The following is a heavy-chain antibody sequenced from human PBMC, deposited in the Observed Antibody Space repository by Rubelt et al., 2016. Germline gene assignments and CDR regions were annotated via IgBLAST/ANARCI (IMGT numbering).Heavy chain of an antibody. Sequence: QVQLQESGPGLVKPSETLSLTCTVSGGSISSYYWSWIRQPPGKGLEWIGYIYYSGITNYNPSLKSRVTISVDTSKNQFSLRLSSVTAADTAVYYCARAPGGSYWFDPWGQGTLVTVSS. CDR1: GGSISSYY. V-gene: IGHV4-59*01. J-gene: IGHJ5*02. CDR2: IYYSGIT. CDR3: ARAPGGSYWFDP. D-gene: IGHD1-26*01.